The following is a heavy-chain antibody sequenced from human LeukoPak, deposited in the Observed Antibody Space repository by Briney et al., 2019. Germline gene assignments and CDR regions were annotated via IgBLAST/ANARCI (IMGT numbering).Heavy chain of an antibody. J-gene: IGHJ4*02. V-gene: IGHV1-2*06. Sequence: ASVKVSCKATGYTFTGSYMHWVRQAPGQGLEWMGRINPNSGGTIYAQKFQGRVSMTRDTSISTGYMELSRLRSDDTAIYYCARDFAGYYFDYWGQGTLVTVSS. CDR1: GYTFTGSY. CDR2: INPNSGGT. D-gene: IGHD3-9*01. CDR3: ARDFAGYYFDY.